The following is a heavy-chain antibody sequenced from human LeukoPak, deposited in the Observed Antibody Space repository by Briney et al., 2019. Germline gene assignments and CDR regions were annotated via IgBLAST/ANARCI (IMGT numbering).Heavy chain of an antibody. CDR2: MNPNSGNT. J-gene: IGHJ4*02. V-gene: IGHV1-8*01. Sequence: ASVKVSCKASGYTFTSYDINWVRQATGQGLEWMGWMNPNSGNTGYAQKFQGRVTMTRNTSISTAYMELSSMRSEDTAVYYCAREYYDILTGSVSDYWGQGTLVTVSS. D-gene: IGHD3-9*01. CDR1: GYTFTSYD. CDR3: AREYYDILTGSVSDY.